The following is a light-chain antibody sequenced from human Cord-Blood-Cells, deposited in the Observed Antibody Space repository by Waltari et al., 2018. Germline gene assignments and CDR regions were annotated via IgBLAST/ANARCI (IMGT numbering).Light chain of an antibody. Sequence: SELTQDPAVSVALGQTVRITCPGASLRSYYASWYQPLPGTAPKLLIYGNSNRPSGVPDRVSGSKSGTSASLAITGLQAEDEADYYCQSYDSSLSGSVFGGGTKLTVL. CDR2: GNS. CDR1: SLRSYY. J-gene: IGLJ3*02. CDR3: QSYDSSLSGSV. V-gene: IGLV1-40*01.